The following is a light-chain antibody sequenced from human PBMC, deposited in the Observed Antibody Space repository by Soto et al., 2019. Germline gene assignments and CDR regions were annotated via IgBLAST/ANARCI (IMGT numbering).Light chain of an antibody. CDR2: DAS. J-gene: IGKJ5*01. V-gene: IGKV3-11*01. CDR1: QSVSSY. Sequence: EIVLTQSPVTLFLSPGERATLSYRASQSVSSYLAWYQQKPGQAPRLLIYDASNRATGIPARFSGGGSGTDFTLTIDNLEPEDFAIYYCQQRSNWPPITFGQGTRLEIK. CDR3: QQRSNWPPIT.